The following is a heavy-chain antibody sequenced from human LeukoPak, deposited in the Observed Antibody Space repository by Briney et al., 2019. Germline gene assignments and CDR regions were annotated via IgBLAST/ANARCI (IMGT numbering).Heavy chain of an antibody. CDR3: AKDLDSYSSSWNLYFDY. D-gene: IGHD6-13*01. Sequence: GRSLRLSCAASGFTFSSYGMHWVRQAPGKGLEWVAVISYDGSNKYYADSVKGRFTISRDNSKNTLYLQMNSLRAEDTAVYYCAKDLDSYSSSWNLYFDYWGQGTLVTVSS. V-gene: IGHV3-30*18. CDR1: GFTFSSYG. J-gene: IGHJ4*02. CDR2: ISYDGSNK.